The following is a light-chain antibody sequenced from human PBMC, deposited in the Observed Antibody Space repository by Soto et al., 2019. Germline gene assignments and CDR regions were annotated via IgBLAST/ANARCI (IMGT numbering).Light chain of an antibody. J-gene: IGKJ3*01. CDR3: LQTTQFPFT. CDR2: KIF. Sequence: IVMTQTPLSLPVTLGQLASISCRSSESLVHSDGNTYVSWLHQRPGQPPRLLIYKIFKRFSGVPDRFSGSGAGTDFTLKISRVEPEDVGIYYCLQTTQFPFTFGPGTKVDIK. V-gene: IGKV2-24*01. CDR1: ESLVHSDGNTY.